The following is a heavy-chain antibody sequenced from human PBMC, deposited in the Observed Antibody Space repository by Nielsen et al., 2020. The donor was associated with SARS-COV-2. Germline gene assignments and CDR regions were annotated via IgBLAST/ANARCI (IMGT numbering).Heavy chain of an antibody. J-gene: IGHJ5*02. D-gene: IGHD3-22*01. V-gene: IGHV3-9*01. CDR1: GFTFDDYA. CDR2: ISWNSGSI. Sequence: GGSLRLSCAASGFTFDDYAMHWVRQAPGKGLEWVSGISWNSGSIGYADSVKGRFTISRDNAKNSLYLQMNSLRAEDTALYHCARTYYGGATEWEGYNWFDPWGQGTLVTVSS. CDR3: ARTYYGGATEWEGYNWFDP.